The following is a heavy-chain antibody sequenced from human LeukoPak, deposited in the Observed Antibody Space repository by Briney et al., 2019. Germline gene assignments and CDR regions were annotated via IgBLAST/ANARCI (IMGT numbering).Heavy chain of an antibody. CDR2: INHSGST. CDR1: GGSFSGYY. Sequence: PSETLSLTCAVYGGSFSGYYWSWIRQPPGKGLEWIGEINHSGSTNYNPSLKSRATISVDTSKNQFSLKLSSVTAADTAVYYCHWTSSGSYSLKRDYWGQGTLVTVSS. V-gene: IGHV4-34*01. CDR3: HWTSSGSYSLKRDY. J-gene: IGHJ4*02. D-gene: IGHD3-10*01.